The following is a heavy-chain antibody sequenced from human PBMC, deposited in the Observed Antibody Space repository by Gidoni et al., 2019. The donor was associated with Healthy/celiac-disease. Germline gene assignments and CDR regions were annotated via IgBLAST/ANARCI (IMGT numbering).Heavy chain of an antibody. CDR2: IWYDGSNK. D-gene: IGHD5-12*01. CDR3: ARAPEWLRLPYYGMDV. J-gene: IGHJ6*02. V-gene: IGHV3-33*01. Sequence: EWVAVIWYDGSNKYYADSVKGRFTISRDNSKNTLYLQMNSLRAEDTAVYYCARAPEWLRLPYYGMDVWGQGTTVTVSS.